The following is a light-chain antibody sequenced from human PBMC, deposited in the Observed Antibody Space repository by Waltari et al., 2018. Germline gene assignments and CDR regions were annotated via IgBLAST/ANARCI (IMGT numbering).Light chain of an antibody. CDR2: DAS. V-gene: IGKV3-15*01. Sequence: EIVMTQSPATLSVSPGERVTLSCRASQRVNNKLAWYQQKPGQAPRLLIYDASTRATGIPTSFSGSGSGTEFTITISSLQSEDFAVYYCQQYSDWPLTFGGGTKVEIK. CDR3: QQYSDWPLT. CDR1: QRVNNK. J-gene: IGKJ4*01.